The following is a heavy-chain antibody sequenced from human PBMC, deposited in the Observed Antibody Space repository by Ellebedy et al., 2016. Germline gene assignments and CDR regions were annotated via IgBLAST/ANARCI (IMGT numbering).Heavy chain of an antibody. V-gene: IGHV5-51*01. CDR2: IYPGDSDT. CDR1: GYRFTSYW. CDR3: ARRGNGVDY. J-gene: IGHJ4*02. D-gene: IGHD2-8*01. Sequence: GGSLRLXCEGSGYRFTSYWIGWVRQMPGKGLEWMGIIYPGDSDTRYSPSFQGQVTISADKSISTAYLQWSSLKASDTAMYYCARRGNGVDYWGQGTLVTVSS.